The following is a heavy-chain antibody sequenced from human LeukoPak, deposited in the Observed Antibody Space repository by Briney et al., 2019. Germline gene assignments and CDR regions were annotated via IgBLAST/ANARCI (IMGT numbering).Heavy chain of an antibody. Sequence: GGSLRLSCAVSGCTSGTYRMHWVHQAPGEGPVWVSRIDVDGSSTKYADSVKGRFTISRDNAKNTLYLQMNSLRVDDTAVSYCARDPGGQWLVLEYFQDWGQGTLVCVSS. J-gene: IGHJ1*01. V-gene: IGHV3-74*03. CDR3: ARDPGGQWLVLEYFQD. CDR2: IDVDGSST. D-gene: IGHD6-19*01. CDR1: GCTSGTYR.